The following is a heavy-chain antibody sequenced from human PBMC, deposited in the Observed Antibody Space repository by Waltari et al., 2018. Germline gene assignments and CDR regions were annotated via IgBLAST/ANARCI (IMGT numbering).Heavy chain of an antibody. CDR2: IRNKANSYTT. CDR3: ARDLSPTYYYYYGMDV. J-gene: IGHJ6*02. CDR1: GFTSSAHS. V-gene: IGHV3-72*01. Sequence: EVQLVESGGDLVQPGGSLSLSCAASGFTSSAHSMAWVRQAPGKGLEWVGRIRNKANSYTTDYAASVKGRFVISRDDSKNSLYLQMKTLKTEDTAMYYCARDLSPTYYYYYGMDVWGQGTTVTVSS.